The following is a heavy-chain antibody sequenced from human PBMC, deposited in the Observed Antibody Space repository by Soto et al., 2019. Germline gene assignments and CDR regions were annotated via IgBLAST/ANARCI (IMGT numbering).Heavy chain of an antibody. CDR2: IYYSGST. D-gene: IGHD3-3*01. CDR3: ASVRRARPYDFPFDP. V-gene: IGHV4-39*01. Sequence: QLQLQESGPGLVKPSETLSLTCTVSGGSISSSSYYWGWIRQPPGKGLEWIGSIYYSGSTYYNPSLKSRVTISVDTSKNQFSLKLSSVTAADTAVYYCASVRRARPYDFPFDPWGQGTLVTVSS. J-gene: IGHJ5*02. CDR1: GGSISSSSYY.